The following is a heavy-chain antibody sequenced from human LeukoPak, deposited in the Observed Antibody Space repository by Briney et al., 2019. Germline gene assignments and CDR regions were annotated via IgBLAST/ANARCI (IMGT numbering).Heavy chain of an antibody. CDR2: IGSSAGDT. CDR3: AKYYYTSGSSGGRVFDY. CDR1: GFTFASYT. V-gene: IGHV3-23*01. J-gene: IGHJ4*02. Sequence: PGGSLRLSCSGSGFTFASYTMTWVRQAPGKGLKWVSTIGSSAGDTHYADSVKGRFTISRDNSKNSLYLQMNSLRAEDTAVYYCAKYYYTSGSSGGRVFDYWGQGTLVTVSS. D-gene: IGHD3-10*01.